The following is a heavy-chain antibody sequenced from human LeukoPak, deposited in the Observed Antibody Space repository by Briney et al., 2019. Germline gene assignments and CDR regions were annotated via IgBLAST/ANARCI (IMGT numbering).Heavy chain of an antibody. D-gene: IGHD3-10*01. Sequence: NPGGSLRLSCAASGFTFSSYSMNWVRQAPGKGLEWVSSISSSSSYIYYADSVKGRFTISRDNAKNSLYLQMNSLRAEDTAVYYCARDSGWFGELLSSYYYYYMDVWGKGTTVTISS. J-gene: IGHJ6*03. CDR3: ARDSGWFGELLSSYYYYYMDV. CDR2: ISSSSSYI. V-gene: IGHV3-21*01. CDR1: GFTFSSYS.